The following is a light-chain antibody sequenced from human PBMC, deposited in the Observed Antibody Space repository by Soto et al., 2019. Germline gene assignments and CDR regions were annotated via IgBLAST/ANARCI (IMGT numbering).Light chain of an antibody. CDR2: AAS. V-gene: IGKV1-39*01. CDR3: QQSDSSLYT. CDR1: QSISTY. J-gene: IGKJ2*01. Sequence: DIQMTQSPSSLSASVGDRVTITCRASQSISTYLNWYQQKPGRAPKLLIYAASSLQSGVPSRFSGSGSGTDFTLTISSLQPEDFATYYCQQSDSSLYTFGQGTKLENK.